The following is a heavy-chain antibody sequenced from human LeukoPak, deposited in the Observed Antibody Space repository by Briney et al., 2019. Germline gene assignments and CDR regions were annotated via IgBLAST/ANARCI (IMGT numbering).Heavy chain of an antibody. CDR2: MNPNTGNT. J-gene: IGHJ6*04. CDR1: GYTFTSYD. Sequence: ASVKVSCKASGYTFTSYDINWVRQATGQGLEWIGYMNPNTGNTGYAQKFQGRVTMTRDTSVNTAYMELRSLTSEDTAVYYCATTLRNKPPWGKGTTVTVSS. CDR3: ATTLRNKPP. D-gene: IGHD5-12*01. V-gene: IGHV1-8*01.